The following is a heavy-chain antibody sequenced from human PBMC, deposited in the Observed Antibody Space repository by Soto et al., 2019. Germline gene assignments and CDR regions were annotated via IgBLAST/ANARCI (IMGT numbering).Heavy chain of an antibody. J-gene: IGHJ3*02. V-gene: IGHV4-30-4*01. CDR2: IYNSGNT. Sequence: QVQLQESGPGLVKPSQTLSLTCTVPGGSISSGDYYWSWIRQPPGKGLEWIGYIYNSGNTYYNPSLKSRVTISVDTSKKQISLKLSSVTAADTAVYYCARVRHINAFDIWGQGTMVTVSS. CDR3: ARVRHINAFDI. D-gene: IGHD1-20*01. CDR1: GGSISSGDYY.